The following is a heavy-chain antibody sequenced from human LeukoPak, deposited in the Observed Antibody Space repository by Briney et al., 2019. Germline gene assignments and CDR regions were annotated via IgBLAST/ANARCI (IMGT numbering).Heavy chain of an antibody. CDR3: ARGGSVASFDY. CDR2: IKQDGSEK. V-gene: IGHV3-7*01. J-gene: IGHJ4*02. Sequence: GGSLRLSCAASGFTFRNYWMSWVRQAPGNGLEWVANIKQDGSEKYYVDSVKGRFTISRDNAKISLYLQMNSLRAEDTAVYYCARGGSVASFDYWGQGTLVTVSS. CDR1: GFTFRNYW. D-gene: IGHD6-19*01.